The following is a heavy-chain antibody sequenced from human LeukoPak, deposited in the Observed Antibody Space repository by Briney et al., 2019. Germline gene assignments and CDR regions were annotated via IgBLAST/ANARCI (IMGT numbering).Heavy chain of an antibody. CDR2: IKEDGSGK. D-gene: IGHD2-21*02. J-gene: IGHJ6*02. Sequence: GGSLRLSCAASGLNLSRYWMSWVRQAPGKGLEWVANIKEDGSGKYYVDSVKGRFTTSRDNAKNSLYLQMNSLRAEDTAVYYCGLLSSSQTAMDVWGQGTAVTVSS. V-gene: IGHV3-7*01. CDR1: GLNLSRYW. CDR3: GLLSSSQTAMDV.